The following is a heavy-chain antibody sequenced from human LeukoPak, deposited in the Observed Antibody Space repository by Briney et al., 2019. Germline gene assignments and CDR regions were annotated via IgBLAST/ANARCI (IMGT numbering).Heavy chain of an antibody. CDR1: GFTFSNYW. J-gene: IGHJ4*02. CDR3: ARARYSDF. CDR2: IKEDGSEK. V-gene: IGHV3-7*01. Sequence: PGGSLRLSCVASGFTFSNYWMTWVRQAPGKGLEWVANIKEDGSEKNYADSVKGRFTISRDNAKNSLYLQMSSLRGEDTAVYYCARARYSDFWGQGTLVTVPS.